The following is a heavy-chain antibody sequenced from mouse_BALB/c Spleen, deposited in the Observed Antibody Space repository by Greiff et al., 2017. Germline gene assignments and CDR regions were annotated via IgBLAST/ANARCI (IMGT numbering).Heavy chain of an antibody. CDR1: GYTFSSYW. Sequence: VQLQQSGAELMKPGASVKISCKATGYTFSSYWIEWVKQRPGHGLEWIGEILPGSGSTNYNEKFKGKATFTADTSSNTAYMQLSSLTSEDSAVYYCARGVRRAGYYFDYWGQGTTLTVSS. CDR3: ARGVRRAGYYFDY. V-gene: IGHV1-9*01. J-gene: IGHJ2*01. CDR2: ILPGSGST. D-gene: IGHD2-14*01.